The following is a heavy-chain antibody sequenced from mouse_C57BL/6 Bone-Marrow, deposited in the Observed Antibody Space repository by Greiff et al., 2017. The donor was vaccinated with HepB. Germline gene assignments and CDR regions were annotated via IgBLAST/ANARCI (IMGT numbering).Heavy chain of an antibody. J-gene: IGHJ3*01. CDR3: ARHEDRDYSSGSWFAY. Sequence: VQLQQSGAELVKPGASVKLSCKASGYTFTEYTIHWVKQRSGQGLEWIGWFYPGSGSIKYNEKFKDKDTLTADKSSITVYMELSRLTSEDSAVYFCARHEDRDYSSGSWFAYWGQGTLVTVSA. V-gene: IGHV1-62-2*01. D-gene: IGHD3-2*02. CDR1: GYTFTEYT. CDR2: FYPGSGSI.